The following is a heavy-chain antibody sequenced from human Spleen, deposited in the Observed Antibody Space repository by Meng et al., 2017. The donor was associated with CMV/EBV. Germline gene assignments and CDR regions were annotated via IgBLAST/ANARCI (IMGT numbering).Heavy chain of an antibody. CDR3: ARRVEEVGGWFRPHLDF. Sequence: GGSLRLSCAASGFTFSSYAMHWVRQAPGKGLEWVSYISSSYSLYYADSVKGRFTISRDNAKNSLYLQMNSLRAEDTAVYYCARRVEEVGGWFRPHLDFWGQGALVTVSS. CDR1: GFTFSSYA. V-gene: IGHV3-48*04. D-gene: IGHD6-19*01. CDR2: ISSSYSL. J-gene: IGHJ4*02.